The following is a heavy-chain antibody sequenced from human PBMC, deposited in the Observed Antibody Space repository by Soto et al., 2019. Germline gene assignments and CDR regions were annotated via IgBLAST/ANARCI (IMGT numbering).Heavy chain of an antibody. V-gene: IGHV4-30-4*01. D-gene: IGHD3-3*01. J-gene: IGHJ4*02. CDR1: GGSISSDDYY. CDR3: ASQYYDFSSGALDF. CDR2: IHDTATT. Sequence: QVQLQESGPGLVQPSQTLSLTCTVSGGSISSDDYYWSWVRQHPGKGLEWIGNIHDTATTSYNPSLKGRFILSVDTSSNQFSLRLKSVTATDTAVYFCASQYYDFSSGALDFWGQGIRVPVSS.